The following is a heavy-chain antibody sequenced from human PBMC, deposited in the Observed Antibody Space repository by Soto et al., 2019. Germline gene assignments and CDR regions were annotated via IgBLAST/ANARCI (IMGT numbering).Heavy chain of an antibody. Sequence: GASVKVSCKASGYTFTGYYMHWVRQAPGQGLEWMGWINPNSGGTNYAQKFQGRVTMTRDTSISTAYMELSRLRSDDTAVYYCARDLHSSGYIISFGYWGQGTLVTVSS. CDR3: ARDLHSSGYIISFGY. D-gene: IGHD6-19*01. CDR2: INPNSGGT. CDR1: GYTFTGYY. V-gene: IGHV1-2*02. J-gene: IGHJ4*02.